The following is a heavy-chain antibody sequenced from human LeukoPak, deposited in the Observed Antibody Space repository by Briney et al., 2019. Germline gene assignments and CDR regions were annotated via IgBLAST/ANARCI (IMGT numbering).Heavy chain of an antibody. CDR2: ISGSGSPA. V-gene: IGHV3-11*04. D-gene: IGHD1-26*01. CDR3: ARDRGGSYSAIDY. Sequence: EWVSYISGSGSPAYYADSVKGRFTISRDNAQNSLYLQMNSLRAEDTAVYYCARDRGGSYSAIDYWGQGTLVTVSS. J-gene: IGHJ4*02.